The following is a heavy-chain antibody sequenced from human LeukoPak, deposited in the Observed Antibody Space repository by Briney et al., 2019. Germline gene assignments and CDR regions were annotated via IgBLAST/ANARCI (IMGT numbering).Heavy chain of an antibody. V-gene: IGHV4-4*07. CDR3: ARDMRGDYKYDYYYGMDV. J-gene: IGHJ6*02. Sequence: SETLSLTCTVSGGSISSYYWSWIRQPAGKGLEWIGRIYTSGSTNYNPSLKSRVTMSADTSKNQFSLKLSSVTAADTAVYYCARDMRGDYKYDYYYGMDVWGQGTTVTVSS. CDR1: GGSISSYY. CDR2: IYTSGST. D-gene: IGHD4-17*01.